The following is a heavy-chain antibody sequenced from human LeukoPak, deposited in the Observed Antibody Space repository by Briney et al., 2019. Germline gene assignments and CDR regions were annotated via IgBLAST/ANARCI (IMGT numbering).Heavy chain of an antibody. CDR3: AGETVGAYSSSWYGDGGMDV. CDR1: GFTVSSNY. D-gene: IGHD6-13*01. Sequence: SGGSLRLSCAAFGFTVSSNYMSWVRQAPGKGLEWVSVIYSGGSTYYADSVKGRFTISRDNSKNTLYLQMNSLRAEDTAVYYCAGETVGAYSSSWYGDGGMDVWGQGTTVTVSS. CDR2: IYSGGST. J-gene: IGHJ6*02. V-gene: IGHV3-53*01.